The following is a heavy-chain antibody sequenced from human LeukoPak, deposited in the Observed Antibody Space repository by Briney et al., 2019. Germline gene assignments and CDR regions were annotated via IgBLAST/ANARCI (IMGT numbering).Heavy chain of an antibody. Sequence: AGGSLRLSCAASGFTFSSYEMNWVRQAPGKGLEWVAVISFDGGNKYYADSVKGRFTISRDNSKNTLYLQINSLRAEDTAVYFCARDTGGHYFDYWGQGTLVTVSS. D-gene: IGHD3-16*01. V-gene: IGHV3-30-3*01. CDR2: ISFDGGNK. CDR3: ARDTGGHYFDY. J-gene: IGHJ4*02. CDR1: GFTFSSYE.